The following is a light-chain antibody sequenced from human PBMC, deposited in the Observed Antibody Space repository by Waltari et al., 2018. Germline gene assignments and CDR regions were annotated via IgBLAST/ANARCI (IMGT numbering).Light chain of an antibody. CDR1: NNDVGAYNY. Sequence: QSALTQPASVSGSPGQSIIISCAGTNNDVGAYNYVSWFQHHPGNAPKLIIHDVNKRPAGGSSRFSASNCDNTAPLTISGLQADDEANYACTSFRSGASWVFGGGTTRTVL. CDR2: DVN. J-gene: IGLJ3*02. CDR3: TSFRSGASWV. V-gene: IGLV2-14*03.